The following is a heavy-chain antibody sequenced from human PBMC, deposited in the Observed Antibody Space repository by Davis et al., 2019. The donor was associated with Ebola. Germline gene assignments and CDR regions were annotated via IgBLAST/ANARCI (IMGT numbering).Heavy chain of an antibody. D-gene: IGHD3-22*01. V-gene: IGHV3-48*02. CDR3: AREGYYYDSSGYSHYFDY. J-gene: IGHJ4*02. Sequence: GESLKISCAASGFTFSSYSMNWVRQAPGKGLEWVSYISSSSTIYYADSVKGRFTISRDNAKNSLYLQMNSLRDEDTAVYYCAREGYYYDSSGYSHYFDYWGQGTLVTVSS. CDR2: ISSSSTI. CDR1: GFTFSSYS.